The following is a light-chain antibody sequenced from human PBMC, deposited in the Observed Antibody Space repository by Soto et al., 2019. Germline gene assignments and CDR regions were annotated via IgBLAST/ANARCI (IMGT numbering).Light chain of an antibody. CDR1: SSYIGAGYD. CDR2: GNS. Sequence: QSVLTQPPSVSGAPGQRVTISCTGSSSYIGAGYDVHWYQQLPGTAPKLLIYGNSNRPSGVPDRFSGSKSGASASLAITGLQAEDEADYYCQSYDSSLSGVFGGGTKLTVL. J-gene: IGLJ3*02. V-gene: IGLV1-40*01. CDR3: QSYDSSLSGV.